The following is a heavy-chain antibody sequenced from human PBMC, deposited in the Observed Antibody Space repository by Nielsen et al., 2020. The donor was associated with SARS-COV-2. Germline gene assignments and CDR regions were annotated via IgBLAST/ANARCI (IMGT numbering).Heavy chain of an antibody. CDR1: GITFSSYA. D-gene: IGHD6-13*01. V-gene: IGHV3-23*01. Sequence: GESLKISCAASGITFSSYAMSWVRQAPGKGLEWVSAISGSGGSTYYADSVKGRFTISRENAKNSLYLQMNSLRAGDTAVYYCARGRRSSSWELNWFDPWGQGTLVTVSS. CDR2: ISGSGGST. CDR3: ARGRRSSSWELNWFDP. J-gene: IGHJ5*02.